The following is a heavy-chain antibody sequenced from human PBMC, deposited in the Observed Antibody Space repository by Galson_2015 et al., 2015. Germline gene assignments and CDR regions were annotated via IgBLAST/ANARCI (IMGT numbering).Heavy chain of an antibody. CDR3: ANLGYCSGGSCRLRGWYFDL. D-gene: IGHD2-15*01. V-gene: IGHV3-23*01. CDR1: GLTFSSYA. J-gene: IGHJ2*01. CDR2: ISGSGGST. Sequence: SLRLSCAASGLTFSSYAMTWVRQAPGKGLEWVSAISGSGGSTYYADSVKGRFTISRDNSGNTLYLQMSSLRAEDTAVYYCANLGYCSGGSCRLRGWYFDLWGRSTLVTVSS.